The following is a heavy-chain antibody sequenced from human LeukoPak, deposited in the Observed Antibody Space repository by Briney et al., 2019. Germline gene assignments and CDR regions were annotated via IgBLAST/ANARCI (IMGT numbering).Heavy chain of an antibody. J-gene: IGHJ5*02. CDR3: AREHSGSYGGGWFDP. V-gene: IGHV4-34*01. CDR2: INHSGST. CDR1: GGSFSGYY. Sequence: SETLSLTCAVYGGSFSGYYWSWIRQPPGKGLEWIGEINHSGSTNYNPSLKSRVTISEDTSKNQFSLKLSSVTAADTAVYYCAREHSGSYGGGWFDPWGQGTLVTVSS. D-gene: IGHD6-6*01.